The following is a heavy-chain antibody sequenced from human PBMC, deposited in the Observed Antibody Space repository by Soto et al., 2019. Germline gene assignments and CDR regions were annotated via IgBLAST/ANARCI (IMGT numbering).Heavy chain of an antibody. J-gene: IGHJ6*02. Sequence: SETLSLTCTVSGGSIISNFYYWGWIRQPPGKGLQWIGNMYYRGSTNYNPSLKIPFTMSLDTSKKQFSLKLRSVTAADTAVYYCARYKFNSYYGMDVWGQGTTVTVSS. CDR2: MYYRGST. D-gene: IGHD1-20*01. CDR1: GGSIISNFYY. V-gene: IGHV4-39*01. CDR3: ARYKFNSYYGMDV.